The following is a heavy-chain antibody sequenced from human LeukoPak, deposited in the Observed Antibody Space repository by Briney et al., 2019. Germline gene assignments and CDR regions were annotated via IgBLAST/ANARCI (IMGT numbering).Heavy chain of an antibody. CDR1: GGSVSRYY. V-gene: IGHV4-59*02. CDR2: IYYSGST. J-gene: IGHJ4*02. CDR3: ARGSGWSHFDY. D-gene: IGHD6-19*01. Sequence: SETLSLTCTVSGGSVSRYYWSWIRQPPGKGREWIGYIYYSGSTNYNPSLTSRVTISVDTSKNQFSLKLSSVTAADTAVYYCARGSGWSHFDYWGQGTLVTVSS.